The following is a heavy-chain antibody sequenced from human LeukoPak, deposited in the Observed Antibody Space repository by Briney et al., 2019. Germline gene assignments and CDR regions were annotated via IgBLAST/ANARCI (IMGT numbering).Heavy chain of an antibody. CDR3: AGSYCSGGSCPRGYYYYMDV. V-gene: IGHV3-66*01. CDR2: IYSGGST. J-gene: IGHJ6*03. D-gene: IGHD2-15*01. CDR1: GFTVSSNY. Sequence: GGSLRLSCAASGFTVSSNYMSWVRQAPGKGLEWVSVIYSGGSTYYADSVKGRFTISRDNSKNTLYLQMNSLRAEDTAVYYCAGSYCSGGSCPRGYYYYMDVWGKGTTVTISS.